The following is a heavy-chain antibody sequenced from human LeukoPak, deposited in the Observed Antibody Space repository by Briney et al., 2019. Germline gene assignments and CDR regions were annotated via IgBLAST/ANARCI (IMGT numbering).Heavy chain of an antibody. D-gene: IGHD1-14*01. V-gene: IGHV3-30*18. J-gene: IGHJ4*02. CDR2: ISSDGSNI. CDR3: AKARYGAGPFDY. Sequence: GGSLRLSCAASGFTFSSYGIHWVRQAPGKGLEWVAVISSDGSNIYYGDSVQGRFIISRDNSINTVYLQMNSLRPEDTAVYYCAKARYGAGPFDYWGQGTLVTVSS. CDR1: GFTFSSYG.